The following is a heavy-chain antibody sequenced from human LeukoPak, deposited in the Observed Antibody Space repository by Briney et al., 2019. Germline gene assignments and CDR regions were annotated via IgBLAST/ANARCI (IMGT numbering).Heavy chain of an antibody. V-gene: IGHV1-69*05. CDR2: IIPIFGTA. J-gene: IGHJ3*02. D-gene: IGHD5-18*01. Sequence: SVKVSCKASGGTFSSYAISWVRQAPGQGLEWMGGIIPIFGTANYAQKFQGRVTITTDESTSTAYMELSSLRSEDTAVYYCARDRGGYGENDAFDIWGQGTMVTVSS. CDR3: ARDRGGYGENDAFDI. CDR1: GGTFSSYA.